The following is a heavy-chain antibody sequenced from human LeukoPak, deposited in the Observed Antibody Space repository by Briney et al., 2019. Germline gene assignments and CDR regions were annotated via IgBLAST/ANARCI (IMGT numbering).Heavy chain of an antibody. J-gene: IGHJ4*02. V-gene: IGHV3-43*02. Sequence: GGSLRLSCAASGFTFDDYAMHWVRQAPGKGLEWVSLISGDGGSTYCAVSVKGRFTISRDNAKSSLYLQMNSLRAEDTAVYYCARVSYYYGSGSYYNPWYFDYWGQGTLVTVSS. CDR2: ISGDGGST. CDR1: GFTFDDYA. D-gene: IGHD3-10*01. CDR3: ARVSYYYGSGSYYNPWYFDY.